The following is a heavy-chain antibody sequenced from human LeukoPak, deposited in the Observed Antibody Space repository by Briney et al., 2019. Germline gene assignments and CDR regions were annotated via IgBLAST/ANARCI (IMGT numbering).Heavy chain of an antibody. CDR2: ISSSGSTI. V-gene: IGHV3-48*03. D-gene: IGHD4-17*01. J-gene: IGHJ4*02. Sequence: GGSLRLPCAASGFTFSSYEMNWVRQAPGKGLEWVSYISSSGSTIYYADSVKGRFTISRDNAKNSLYLQMNSLRAEDTAVYYCARTRGDYGDYAGYWGQGTLVTVSS. CDR1: GFTFSSYE. CDR3: ARTRGDYGDYAGY.